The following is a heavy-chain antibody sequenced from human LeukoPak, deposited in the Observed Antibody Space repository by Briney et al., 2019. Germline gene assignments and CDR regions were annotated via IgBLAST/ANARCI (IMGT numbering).Heavy chain of an antibody. CDR1: GFTFSNYA. V-gene: IGHV3-30*14. D-gene: IGHD3/OR15-3a*01. CDR3: ARVLDAKYFQH. CDR2: ISNDGSVK. J-gene: IGHJ1*01. Sequence: GGSLSLSCQAPGFTFSNYARNWVGKPPAEGREWVTVISNDGSVKYYADSVKGRFTISRDNSKNTLYLQMNSLRAEDTAVYFCARVLDAKYFQHWGQGTLLTVSS.